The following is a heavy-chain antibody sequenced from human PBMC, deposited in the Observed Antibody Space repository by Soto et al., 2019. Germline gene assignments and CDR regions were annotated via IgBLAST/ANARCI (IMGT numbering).Heavy chain of an antibody. CDR3: FTDSTPTICDGGPCYSLQTKIQDS. Sequence: EVQLVESGGGLVKPGGSLRLSCAASGFTFSNGWMSWVRQAPGKGLEWVGRIKSKSAGGSTDYSAPVKGRFTISRDDSKETLNLQMNSMKTEDTAVYYYFTDSTPTICDGGPCYSLQTKIQDSWGQGTLGTVSS. CDR2: IKSKSAGGST. J-gene: IGHJ4*02. CDR1: GFTFSNGW. D-gene: IGHD2-15*01. V-gene: IGHV3-15*01.